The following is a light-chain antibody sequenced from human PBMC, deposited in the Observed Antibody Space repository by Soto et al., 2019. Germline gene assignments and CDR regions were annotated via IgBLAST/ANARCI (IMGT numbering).Light chain of an antibody. J-gene: IGLJ1*01. CDR1: NSNIGNNY. V-gene: IGLV1-47*01. Sequence: QSVLTQPPSASGTPGQRGTISCSGSNSNIGNNYIYWYRQLPGTAPKLLIYRSNERPSGVPDRFSGSKSGTSASLAISGLRSEDEADYYCAAWDDSLSGYVFGIGTKVTVL. CDR3: AAWDDSLSGYV. CDR2: RSN.